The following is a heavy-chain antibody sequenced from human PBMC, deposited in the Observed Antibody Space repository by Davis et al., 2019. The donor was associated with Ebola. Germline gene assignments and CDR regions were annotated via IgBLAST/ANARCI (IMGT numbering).Heavy chain of an antibody. V-gene: IGHV3-9*01. Sequence: GGSLRLSCEASGFIFDEYAMHWVRQPPGKGLEWVSSVSWDGRSMGYADSVKGRFTISRDNPKNSLFLQMDSLRAEDTAVYYCARDLGWFGELLYQDAFDIWGQGTMVTVSS. J-gene: IGHJ3*02. CDR3: ARDLGWFGELLYQDAFDI. D-gene: IGHD3-10*01. CDR1: GFIFDEYA. CDR2: VSWDGRSM.